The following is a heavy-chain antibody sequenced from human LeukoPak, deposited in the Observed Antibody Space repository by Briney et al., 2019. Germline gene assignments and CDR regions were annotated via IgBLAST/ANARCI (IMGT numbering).Heavy chain of an antibody. Sequence: PGGSLRLSCAASGFTFSSYWMSWVRQAPGKGLEWVANIKQDGSEKYYVDSVKGRFTISRDNAKNSLYLQMNSLRAEDTAVYYCARDYGAYYYDSSGSLWGQGTLVTVSS. V-gene: IGHV3-7*01. J-gene: IGHJ4*02. CDR3: ARDYGAYYYDSSGSL. CDR2: IKQDGSEK. CDR1: GFTFSSYW. D-gene: IGHD3-22*01.